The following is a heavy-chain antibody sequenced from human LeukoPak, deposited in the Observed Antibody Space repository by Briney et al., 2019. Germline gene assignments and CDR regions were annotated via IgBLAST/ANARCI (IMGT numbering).Heavy chain of an antibody. J-gene: IGHJ4*02. V-gene: IGHV3-53*01. CDR3: AKGSGASRPYYLDY. D-gene: IGHD3-10*01. CDR1: GFSVTSKY. CDR2: VESGGDT. Sequence: GGSLRLSCTASGFSVTSKYINWVRQAPGKGLEWVLVVESGGDTSYANSVKGRFTVSRDIFQNTLYLQMNNLRAEDTAVYYCAKGSGASRPYYLDYWGRGTLVTVSS.